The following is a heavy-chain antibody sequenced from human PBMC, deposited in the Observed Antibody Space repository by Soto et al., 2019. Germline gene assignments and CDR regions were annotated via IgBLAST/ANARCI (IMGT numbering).Heavy chain of an antibody. CDR1: GRSISSSSYY. D-gene: IGHD2-21*02. CDR2: VCNSGSL. V-gene: IGHV4-39*07. J-gene: IGHJ5*02. CDR3: ARETYGDYVCYFDP. Sequence: SETLTLTCTVSGRSISSSSYYWGRLRQGLGRVLELFEGVCNSGSLAYNPALKSLVFISLDRSKNQFFLKVRSVAAADTAVEYCARETYGDYVCYFDPWGQGILVTVSS.